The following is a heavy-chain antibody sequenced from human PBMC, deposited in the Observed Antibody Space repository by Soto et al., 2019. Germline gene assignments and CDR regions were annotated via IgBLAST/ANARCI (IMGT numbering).Heavy chain of an antibody. D-gene: IGHD4-17*01. J-gene: IGHJ4*02. CDR1: GGSINNYY. V-gene: IGHV4-59*12. CDR3: ARGSPVTTDY. CDR2: IYYSGST. Sequence: SETLSLTCTVSGGSINNYYWSWIRQPPGKGLEWIGYIYYSGSTYYNPSLKSRVTISVDTSKNQFSLKLSSVTAADTAVYYCARGSPVTTDYWGQGTLVTVSS.